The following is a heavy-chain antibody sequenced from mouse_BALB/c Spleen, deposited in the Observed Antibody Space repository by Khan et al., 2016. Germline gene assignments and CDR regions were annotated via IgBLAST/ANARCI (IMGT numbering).Heavy chain of an antibody. CDR3: ARLHYCGRFAY. J-gene: IGHJ3*01. V-gene: IGHV4-1*02. Sequence: EVQLQESGGGLVQPGGSLKLSCAASGFDFSRYWMSWVRQAPGKGLEWIGEINPDSSTINYTPSLKDKFIISRDNANNTLYLQMSKVRSEDTALYYCARLHYCGRFAYWGQGTRVTVSA. CDR1: GFDFSRYW. CDR2: INPDSSTI. D-gene: IGHD1-2*01.